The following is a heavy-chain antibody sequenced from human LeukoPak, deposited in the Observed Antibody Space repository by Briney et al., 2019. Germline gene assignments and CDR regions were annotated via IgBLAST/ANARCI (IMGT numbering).Heavy chain of an antibody. CDR3: AREVVVVTGGDPFDI. Sequence: GASVKVSCKASGYTFTSYGISWVRQAPGQGLEWMGIINPSGGTTNYAQKFQGRVAMTRDMSTSTVYMELSSLKSEDTAMYYCAREVVVVTGGDPFDIWGLGTMVTVSS. V-gene: IGHV1-46*01. CDR1: GYTFTSYG. J-gene: IGHJ3*02. D-gene: IGHD2-21*02. CDR2: INPSGGTT.